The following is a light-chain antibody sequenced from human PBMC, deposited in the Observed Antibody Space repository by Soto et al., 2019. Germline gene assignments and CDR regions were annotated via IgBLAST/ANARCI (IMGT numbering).Light chain of an antibody. J-gene: IGLJ2*01. CDR2: QDT. CDR3: QAWDISFYVV. V-gene: IGLV3-1*01. CDR1: KMGDKY. Sequence: SYELTQPPSLSVSPGQTASITCSGDKMGDKYAWWYQQKPGQSPVLVIYQDTKRPSGIPERFSGSASGNTATLTIRGTKAVDEADYFCQAWDISFYVVFVGGTNLRVL.